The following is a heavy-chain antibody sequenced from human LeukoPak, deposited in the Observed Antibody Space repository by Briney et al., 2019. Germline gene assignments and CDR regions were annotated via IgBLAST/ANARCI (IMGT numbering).Heavy chain of an antibody. CDR1: GFTFGGYT. CDR2: ISSSLNM. Sequence: GGSLRLSCVASGFTFGGYTINWVRLAPGKGLEWVSSISSSLNMYFAESVKGRFTISRDSARNSVSLQLNSLRVEDTAVYYCARDLGPSRGFDYWGRGTLVTVSS. CDR3: ARDLGPSRGFDY. V-gene: IGHV3-21*01. D-gene: IGHD3-10*01. J-gene: IGHJ4*02.